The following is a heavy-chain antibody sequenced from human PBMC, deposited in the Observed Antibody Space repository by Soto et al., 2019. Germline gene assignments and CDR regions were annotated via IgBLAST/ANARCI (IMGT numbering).Heavy chain of an antibody. CDR1: GGTFSSYA. CDR3: ARGGTNVWGSYRYTYFQH. Sequence: QVQLVQSGAEVKKPGSSVKVSCKASGGTFSSYAISWLRQAPGQGLEWMGGIIPIFGTANYAQKFQGRVTITADESTSTAYMELSSLRSEDTAVYYCARGGTNVWGSYRYTYFQHWGQGTLVTVSS. V-gene: IGHV1-69*01. CDR2: IIPIFGTA. J-gene: IGHJ1*01. D-gene: IGHD3-16*02.